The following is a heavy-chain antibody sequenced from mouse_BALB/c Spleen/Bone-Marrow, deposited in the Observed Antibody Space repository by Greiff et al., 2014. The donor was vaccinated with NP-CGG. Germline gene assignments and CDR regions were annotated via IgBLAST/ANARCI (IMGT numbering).Heavy chain of an antibody. D-gene: IGHD4-1*01. CDR2: IDPANGNT. J-gene: IGHJ4*01. CDR3: ARWEYYAMDY. Sequence: VQLQQSGAELVKPGASVKLSRTASGFNIKDTYMHWVKQRPEQGLGWIGRIDPANGNTKYDPKFQGKATITADTSSNTAYLQLSSLTSEDTAVYYCARWEYYAMDYWGQGTSVTVSS. CDR1: GFNIKDTY. V-gene: IGHV14-3*02.